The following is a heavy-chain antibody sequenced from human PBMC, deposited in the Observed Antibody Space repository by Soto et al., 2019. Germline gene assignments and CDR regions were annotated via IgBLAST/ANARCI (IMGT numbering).Heavy chain of an antibody. Sequence: GCSVSAPDWXNWVRQSPDKGLEWIAEVHISGHSNYNPSLRSRVSVSIDSSKNQFYLNLNSVTAADTAMYYCGRCRTDSYAMDVWGQGTTVTVSS. D-gene: IGHD2-8*02. V-gene: IGHV4-4*02. CDR2: VHISGHS. CDR3: GRCRTDSYAMDV. J-gene: IGHJ6*02. CDR1: GCSVSAPDW.